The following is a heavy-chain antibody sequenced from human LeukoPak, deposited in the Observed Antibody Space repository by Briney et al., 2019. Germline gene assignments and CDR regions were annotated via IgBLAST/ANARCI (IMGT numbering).Heavy chain of an antibody. Sequence: ASVKVSCKASGYTFTSYDINWVRQATGQGLEWMGWMNPNSGNTGYAQKFQGRVTMTRNTSISTAYMELSSLRSEDTAVYCCARRYCSGGSCYGRQRGYWFDPWGQGTLVTVSS. D-gene: IGHD2-15*01. CDR2: MNPNSGNT. J-gene: IGHJ5*02. V-gene: IGHV1-8*01. CDR3: ARRYCSGGSCYGRQRGYWFDP. CDR1: GYTFTSYD.